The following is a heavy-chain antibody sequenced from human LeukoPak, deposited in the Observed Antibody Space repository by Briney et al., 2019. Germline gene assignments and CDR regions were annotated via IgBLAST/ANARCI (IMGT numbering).Heavy chain of an antibody. J-gene: IGHJ4*02. CDR2: ISYDGTNK. CDR3: ARDLSAAIPYYFGY. V-gene: IGHV3-30-3*01. D-gene: IGHD2-2*02. Sequence: GGSLRLSCAASGFTFSTYTMHWVRQAPGKGLEWVAVISYDGTNKYYADSVKGRFTISRDNSKNTLYLQMNSLRAEDTAVYYCARDLSAAIPYYFGYWGQGTLVTVSS. CDR1: GFTFSTYT.